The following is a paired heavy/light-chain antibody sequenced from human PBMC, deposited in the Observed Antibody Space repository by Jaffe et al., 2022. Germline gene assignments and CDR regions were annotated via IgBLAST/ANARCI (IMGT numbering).Heavy chain of an antibody. CDR2: IYHSGDT. J-gene: IGHJ3*02. D-gene: IGHD6-13*01. CDR1: GYFISSAYY. Sequence: QVHLQESGPGLVKPSETLSLTCAVSGYFISSAYYWGWIRQPPGKGLDWIGSIYHSGDTYYNPSLKSRVTISVDTSKNQFSLKLSSVTAADTAVYYCARLKITDGTAFDIWGQGTMVTVSS. CDR3: ARLKITDGTAFDI. V-gene: IGHV4-38-2*01.
Light chain of an antibody. CDR3: QQYGNSLLT. V-gene: IGKV3-20*01. CDR1: QSVNSTY. J-gene: IGKJ4*01. CDR2: GAS. Sequence: EIVLTQSPGTLSLSPGERATLSCRASQSVNSTYLAWYQQKPGQAPRLLIYGASSRATGIPDRFSGSGSGTDFTLTISRLEPEDFAVYYCQQYGNSLLTFGGGTKVEIK.